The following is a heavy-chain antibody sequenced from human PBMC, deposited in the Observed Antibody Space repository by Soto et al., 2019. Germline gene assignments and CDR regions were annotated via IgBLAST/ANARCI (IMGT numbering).Heavy chain of an antibody. CDR1: GFTFGDYA. J-gene: IGHJ4*02. Sequence: GGSLRLSCTASGFTFGDYAMSWFRQAPGKGLEWVGFIRSKAYGGTTEYAASVKGRFTISRDDSKSIAYLQMNSLKTEDTAVYYCTRGPLGFGELLFDYWGQGTLVTVSS. CDR2: IRSKAYGGTT. V-gene: IGHV3-49*03. D-gene: IGHD3-10*01. CDR3: TRGPLGFGELLFDY.